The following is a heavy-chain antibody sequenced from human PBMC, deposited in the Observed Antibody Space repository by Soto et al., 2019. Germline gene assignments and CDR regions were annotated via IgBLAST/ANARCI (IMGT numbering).Heavy chain of an antibody. CDR1: RDTFRTYS. V-gene: IGHV1-69*13. D-gene: IGHD6-19*01. CDR2: IIPILGKP. J-gene: IGHJ4*01. Sequence: GASVKVSCKASRDTFRTYSVNWVRQAPGQGLEWLGGIIPILGKPHYSQNYQGRVTITADESTSTVYMELRSLRSEDTAVNNCARLGGIAVFDSWVKGTRVTVTS. CDR3: ARLGGIAVFDS.